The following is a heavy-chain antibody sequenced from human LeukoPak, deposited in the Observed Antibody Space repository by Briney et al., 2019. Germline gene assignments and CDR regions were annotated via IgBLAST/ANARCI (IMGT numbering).Heavy chain of an antibody. CDR1: GGSISSSSYY. V-gene: IGHV4-39*01. D-gene: IGHD3-10*01. CDR3: ARGSFSSSSITMVRGVRSPSPRVEFDY. J-gene: IGHJ4*02. Sequence: KASETLSLTCTVSGGSISSSSYYWGWIRQPPGKGLEWIGSIYYSGSTYYNPSLKSRVTISVDTSKNQFSLKLSSVTAADTAVYYCARGSFSSSSITMVRGVRSPSPRVEFDYWGQGTLVTVSS. CDR2: IYYSGST.